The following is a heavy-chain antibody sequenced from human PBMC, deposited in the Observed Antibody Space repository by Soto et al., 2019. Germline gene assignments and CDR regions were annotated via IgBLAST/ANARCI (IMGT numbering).Heavy chain of an antibody. V-gene: IGHV4-59*01. J-gene: IGHJ6*03. D-gene: IGHD2-15*01. Sequence: SETLSLTCTVSGGSISSYYWSWIRQPPGKGLEWTGYIYYSGSTNYNPSLKSRVTISVDTSKNQFSLKLSSVTAADTAVYYCARGTGYCSGGSCYYYYMDVWGKGTTVTVSS. CDR1: GGSISSYY. CDR2: IYYSGST. CDR3: ARGTGYCSGGSCYYYYMDV.